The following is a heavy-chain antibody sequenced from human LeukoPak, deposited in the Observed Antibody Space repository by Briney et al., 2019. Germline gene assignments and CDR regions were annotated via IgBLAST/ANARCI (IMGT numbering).Heavy chain of an antibody. J-gene: IGHJ4*02. CDR2: IYYSGST. CDR1: GGSISSYY. Sequence: PSETLSLTCTVSGGSISSYYWSWIRQPPGKGLEWIGYIYYSGSTNYDPSLKSRVTISVDTSKNQFSLRLSSVTAADTAVYYCARVTGYMVEDYFDYWGQGTLVTVSS. CDR3: ARVTGYMVEDYFDY. D-gene: IGHD6-13*01. V-gene: IGHV4-59*01.